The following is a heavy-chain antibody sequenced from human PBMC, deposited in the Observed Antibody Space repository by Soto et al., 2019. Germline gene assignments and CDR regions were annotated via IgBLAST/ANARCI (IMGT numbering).Heavy chain of an antibody. CDR3: ARSPPTHDSDY. J-gene: IGHJ4*02. CDR1: GGTFSSYT. CDR2: IIPILGIA. D-gene: IGHD3-16*01. Sequence: QVQLVQSGAEVKKPGSSVKVSCKASGGTFSSYTISWVRQAPGQGLEWMGRIIPILGIANYAQKFQGRVTITADKSTSTAYMELSSMRSEDTAVYYCARSPPTHDSDYWGQGTLVTVSS. V-gene: IGHV1-69*02.